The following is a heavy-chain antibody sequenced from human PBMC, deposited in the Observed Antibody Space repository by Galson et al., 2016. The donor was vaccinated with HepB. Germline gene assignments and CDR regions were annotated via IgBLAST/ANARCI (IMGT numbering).Heavy chain of an antibody. CDR3: ARGRGYCSSPSCNYYYYYMDV. CDR2: INHIGST. J-gene: IGHJ6*03. V-gene: IGHV4-34*01. D-gene: IGHD2-2*01. CDR1: GGSFSGYY. Sequence: SETLSLTCAVDGGSFSGYYWSWIRQPPGKGLEWIGEINHIGSTNYNPSLKSRVTILVDTSKKQFSLRLTTVTAADTAVYYWARGRGYCSSPSCNYYYYYMDVWGKGTTFTVSS.